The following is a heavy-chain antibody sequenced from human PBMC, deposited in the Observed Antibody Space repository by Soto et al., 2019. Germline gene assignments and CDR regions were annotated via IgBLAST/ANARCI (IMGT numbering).Heavy chain of an antibody. CDR3: ANQGGYYGMDV. Sequence: EVQLVESGGGLVQPGRSLRLSCAASGFTFDDYAMHWVRQAPGKGLEWVSGISWNSGSIGYADSVKGRFTISRDNAKNSLELQRNSLRAEDTALYYCANQGGYYGMDVWGQGTTVTVSS. CDR2: ISWNSGSI. J-gene: IGHJ6*02. V-gene: IGHV3-9*01. D-gene: IGHD3-16*01. CDR1: GFTFDDYA.